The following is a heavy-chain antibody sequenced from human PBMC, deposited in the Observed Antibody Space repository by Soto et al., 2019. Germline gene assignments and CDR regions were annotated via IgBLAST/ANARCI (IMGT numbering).Heavy chain of an antibody. CDR1: GYTFTGYY. D-gene: IGHD6-6*01. Sequence: GASVKVSCKTSGYTFTGYYMHLVRQAPGQGLEWMGWINPNSGGTNYAQKFQGWVTMTRDTSISTAYMELSRLRSDDTAVYYCARSGRAWQLVYSLTSRHAFYICGQRTTVTVSS. CDR3: ARSGRAWQLVYSLTSRHAFYI. J-gene: IGHJ3*02. CDR2: INPNSGGT. V-gene: IGHV1-2*04.